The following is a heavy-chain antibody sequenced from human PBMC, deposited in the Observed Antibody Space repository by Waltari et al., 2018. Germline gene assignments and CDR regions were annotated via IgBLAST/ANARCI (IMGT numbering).Heavy chain of an antibody. CDR3: ARSCDFWSGYYLYCLDY. J-gene: IGHJ4*02. CDR2: FDPEDGET. V-gene: IGHV1-24*01. Sequence: HVPLVQSGAEVKKPGDSVKVSCKVSGYTLTELSMHGVRQAPGNGLEWMGGFDPEDGETIYAQKFQGRVTMTEDTSTDTAYMELSSLRSEDTAVYYCARSCDFWSGYYLYCLDYWGQGTLFTVSS. D-gene: IGHD3-3*01. CDR1: GYTLTELS.